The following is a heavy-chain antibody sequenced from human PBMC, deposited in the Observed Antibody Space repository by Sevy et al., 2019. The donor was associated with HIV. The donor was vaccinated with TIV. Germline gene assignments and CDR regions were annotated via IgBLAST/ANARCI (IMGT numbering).Heavy chain of an antibody. Sequence: GGSLXLXCAAXXXXXSDYYMXWXXXAXXXXLEXXXXXSXXXRXTNYADSVKGRFAISRDNAENSLYLQMSSLRAEDTAVYYCARVRVXXXDXXXXXXGQGTLVTVSS. CDR1: XXXXSDYY. V-gene: IGHV3-11*06. CDR2: XSXXXRXT. J-gene: IGHJ4*02. D-gene: IGHD3-10*01. CDR3: ARVRVXXXDXXXXX.